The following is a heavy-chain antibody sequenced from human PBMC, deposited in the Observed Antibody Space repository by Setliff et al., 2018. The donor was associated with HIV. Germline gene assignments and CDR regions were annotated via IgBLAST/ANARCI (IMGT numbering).Heavy chain of an antibody. CDR1: GSSISSGSYY. Sequence: PSETLSLTCTVSGSSISSGSYYWSWIRQPAGKGLEWIGRIYTSGSTNYNPSLKSRVTISVDTSKNQFSLKLSSVTAADTAVYYCARITMVRGVYYGMDVWGQGTTVTVSS. J-gene: IGHJ6*02. V-gene: IGHV4-61*02. CDR3: ARITMVRGVYYGMDV. CDR2: IYTSGST. D-gene: IGHD3-10*01.